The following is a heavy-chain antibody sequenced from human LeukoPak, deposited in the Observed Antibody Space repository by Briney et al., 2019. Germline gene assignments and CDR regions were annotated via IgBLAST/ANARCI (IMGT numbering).Heavy chain of an antibody. CDR2: IYYSGST. CDR1: GGSISSYY. Sequence: SETLSLTCTVSGGSISSYYWSWIRQPPGKGLEWIGYIYYSGSTNYNPSLKSRVTISVDTSKNQFSLKLSSVTAADTAVYYCARHYYDSSGYVPYYYYYMDVWGKGTTVTISS. CDR3: ARHYYDSSGYVPYYYYYMDV. J-gene: IGHJ6*03. V-gene: IGHV4-59*08. D-gene: IGHD3-22*01.